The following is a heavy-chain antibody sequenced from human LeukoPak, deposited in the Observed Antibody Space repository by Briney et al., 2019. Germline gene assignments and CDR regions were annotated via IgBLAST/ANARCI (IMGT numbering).Heavy chain of an antibody. CDR1: GFTFSTSW. J-gene: IGHJ4*02. Sequence: GGSLRLSCAASGFTFSTSWMYWVRQAPGKELVWVSRIKSDGSSTSYADSVKGRFTISRDNAKNTLYLQMNSLRAEDTAMYYCVRDGGRLNFGNGASFDYWGQGTLVTVPS. D-gene: IGHD3-10*01. V-gene: IGHV3-74*01. CDR3: VRDGGRLNFGNGASFDY. CDR2: IKSDGSST.